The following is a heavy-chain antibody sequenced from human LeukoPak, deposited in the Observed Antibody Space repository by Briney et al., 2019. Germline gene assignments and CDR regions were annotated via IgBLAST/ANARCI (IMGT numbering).Heavy chain of an antibody. CDR1: GFTFSSYS. J-gene: IGHJ4*02. D-gene: IGHD3-10*01. CDR3: ARDSGFGELPPIFDY. V-gene: IGHV3-21*01. CDR2: ISSSSSYI. Sequence: GGSLRLSCAASGFTFSSYSMNWVRQAPGKGLEWVSSISSSSSYIYYADSVKGRFTISRDNAKNSLYLQMNSLRAEDTAVYYCARDSGFGELPPIFDYWGQGTLVTVSS.